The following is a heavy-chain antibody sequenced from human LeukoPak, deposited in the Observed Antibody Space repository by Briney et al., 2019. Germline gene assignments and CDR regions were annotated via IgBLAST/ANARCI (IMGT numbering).Heavy chain of an antibody. J-gene: IGHJ4*02. Sequence: AGGSLRLSCAASGFTFSSYGMHWVRQAPGKGLEWVAVISYDGSNKYYADSVKGRFTISRDNSKNTLYLQMNSLRAEDTAVYYCAKGRGSGWHTVRYYFDYWGQGTLVTVSS. CDR3: AKGRGSGWHTVRYYFDY. CDR1: GFTFSSYG. D-gene: IGHD6-19*01. CDR2: ISYDGSNK. V-gene: IGHV3-30*18.